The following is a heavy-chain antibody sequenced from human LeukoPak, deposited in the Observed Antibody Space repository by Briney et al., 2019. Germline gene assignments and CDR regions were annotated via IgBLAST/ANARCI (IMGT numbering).Heavy chain of an antibody. Sequence: PSETLSLTCTVSGGSVSVNSGSYYWSWIRQPPGKGLERIGYIYYTGSTNYNPSLKSRVTISSDTSKNQFSLKLSSVTAADTAVYYCARSHDFWSGYSWGQGTLVTVSS. CDR1: GGSVSVNSGSYY. CDR2: IYYTGST. V-gene: IGHV4-61*01. CDR3: ARSHDFWSGYS. J-gene: IGHJ4*02. D-gene: IGHD3-3*01.